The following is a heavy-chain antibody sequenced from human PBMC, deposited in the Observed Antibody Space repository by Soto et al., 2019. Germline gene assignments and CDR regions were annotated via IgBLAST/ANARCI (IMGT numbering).Heavy chain of an antibody. Sequence: GGSLRLSCAASGFALSDYYMSWIRQAPGKGLEWVSYSSSTTNYTNYPDSVKGRFIISSDTDRNSLYLEMNSMRAENAAVYYCARSLASRMNDGFDIWGQGTMVTVSS. CDR1: GFALSDYY. CDR2: SSSTTNYT. D-gene: IGHD5-12*01. V-gene: IGHV3-11*06. J-gene: IGHJ3*02. CDR3: ARSLASRMNDGFDI.